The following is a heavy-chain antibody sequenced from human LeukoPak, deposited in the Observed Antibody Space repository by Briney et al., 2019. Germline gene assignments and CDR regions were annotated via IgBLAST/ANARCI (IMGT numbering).Heavy chain of an antibody. V-gene: IGHV4-34*01. CDR1: GGSFSGYY. CDR3: ARRRSSIAAHIDY. D-gene: IGHD6-6*01. J-gene: IGHJ4*02. CDR2: INHSGST. Sequence: SETLSLTCAVYGGSFSGYYWSWIRQPPGKGLEWIGEINHSGSTNYNPSLKSRVTISVDTSKNQFSLKLSSVTAADTAVYYCARRRSSIAAHIDYWGQGTLVTVS.